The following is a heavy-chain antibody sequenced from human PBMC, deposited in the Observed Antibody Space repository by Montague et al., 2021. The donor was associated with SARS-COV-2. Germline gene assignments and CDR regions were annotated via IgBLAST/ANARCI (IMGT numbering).Heavy chain of an antibody. Sequence: SETLSLTCTVSGGSISSSSYYWGWIRQPPGKGLEWIGSIYYSGSTYYNPSLKSRVTMSVDTSKNQFSLKLSPVTAADTAVYYCARDTRITMIVVVQGYGMDVWGQGTTVTVSS. CDR3: ARDTRITMIVVVQGYGMDV. D-gene: IGHD3-22*01. CDR1: GGSISSSSYY. V-gene: IGHV4-39*07. CDR2: IYYSGST. J-gene: IGHJ6*02.